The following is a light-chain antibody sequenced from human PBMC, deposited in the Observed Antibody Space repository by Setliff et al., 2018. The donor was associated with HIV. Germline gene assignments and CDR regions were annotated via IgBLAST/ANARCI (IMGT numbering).Light chain of an antibody. CDR2: EVS. V-gene: IGLV2-23*02. CDR3: CSYAGSNTYV. J-gene: IGLJ1*01. CDR1: SSDVGGYNL. Sequence: QSALTQPASVSGSPGQSITISCTGTSSDVGGYNLVSWYQQHPGKAPKLMIYEVSRRPSGVSNRLSGSKSGNTASPTISGLQAEDEADYYCCSYAGSNTYVFGAGTKVTVL.